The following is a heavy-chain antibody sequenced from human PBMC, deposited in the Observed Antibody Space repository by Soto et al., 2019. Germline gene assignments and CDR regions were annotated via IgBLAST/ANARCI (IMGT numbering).Heavy chain of an antibody. CDR1: GGSFSGYY. J-gene: IGHJ4*02. CDR2: INHSGST. CDR3: ARGLRGYSYGYY. V-gene: IGHV4-34*01. Sequence: QVQLQQWGAGLLKPSETLSLTCAVYGGSFSGYYWSWIRQPPGKGLEWIGEINHSGSTNYNPSLKSRDTISVDTSKNQFSLKLSSVTAADTAVYYCARGLRGYSYGYYWGQGTLVTVSS. D-gene: IGHD5-18*01.